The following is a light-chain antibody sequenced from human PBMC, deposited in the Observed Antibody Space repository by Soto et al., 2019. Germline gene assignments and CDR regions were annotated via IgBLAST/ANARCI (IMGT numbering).Light chain of an antibody. V-gene: IGKV3-15*01. CDR1: QCVRNN. Sequence: EVVMTQSPVTLSVSPGESATHSCRASQCVRNNLAWYQQRPGQAPRLLIYGASTRAAGIPARFSGSGSETEFTLTIRSLQSEDFAVYYCHQYNQWPLWTFGQGTKVDI. CDR2: GAS. CDR3: HQYNQWPLWT. J-gene: IGKJ1*01.